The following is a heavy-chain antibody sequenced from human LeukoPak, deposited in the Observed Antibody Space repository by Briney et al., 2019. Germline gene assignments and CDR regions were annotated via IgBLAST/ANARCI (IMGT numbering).Heavy chain of an antibody. CDR3: AKAHSGSYPGAFDI. V-gene: IGHV3-23*01. D-gene: IGHD1-26*01. Sequence: GGSLRLSCAASRFTFSSHAMSWVRQAPGKGLEWVSAISGSGGSTYYADSVKGRFTISRANSKNTLYLQMNSLRAGDTAVYYCAKAHSGSYPGAFDIWGQGTMVTVSS. CDR1: RFTFSSHA. J-gene: IGHJ3*02. CDR2: ISGSGGST.